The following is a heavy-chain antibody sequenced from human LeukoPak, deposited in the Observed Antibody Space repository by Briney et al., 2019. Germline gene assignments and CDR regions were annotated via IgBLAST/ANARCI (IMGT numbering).Heavy chain of an antibody. CDR1: GFTFSSYW. J-gene: IGHJ4*02. CDR3: ARDLRAPPGY. Sequence: GGSLRLSCVASGFTFSSYWVYWVRQDPGKGLVWVSGMKGDGRDITYADSVKGRFTISRDNAKNTVYLQMNSLRAEDTGVYYCARDLRAPPGYWGQGTLVTVSS. D-gene: IGHD7-27*01. CDR2: MKGDGRDI. V-gene: IGHV3-74*01.